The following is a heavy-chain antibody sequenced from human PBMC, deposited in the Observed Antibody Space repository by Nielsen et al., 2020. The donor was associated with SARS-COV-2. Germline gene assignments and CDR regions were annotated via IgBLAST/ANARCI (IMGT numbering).Heavy chain of an antibody. CDR2: IKQDGSEK. CDR3: PRDQQYYDILTGYYKSDYFDY. V-gene: IGHV3-7*01. D-gene: IGHD3-9*01. J-gene: IGHJ4*02. Sequence: WFRQPPGKGLEWVAHIKQDGSEKYYVDSVKGRFTISRDNAKNSLYLQMNSLRAEDTAVYYCPRDQQYYDILTGYYKSDYFDYWGQGTLVTVSS.